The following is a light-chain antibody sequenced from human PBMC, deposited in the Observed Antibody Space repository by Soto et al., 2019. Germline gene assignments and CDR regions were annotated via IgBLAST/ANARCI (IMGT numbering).Light chain of an antibody. CDR2: ANT. CDR3: QSYDNSVSTLNYV. V-gene: IGLV1-40*01. J-gene: IGLJ1*01. Sequence: QSVLTQPPSVSGAPGQRVTISCTGSSSNIGAWPVHWFQQLPGTAPKLFIYANTKRPSGVPDRFSGSKSGTSASLVITGLQAEDEAEYFCQSYDNSVSTLNYVFGSGTKVTVL. CDR1: SSNIGAWP.